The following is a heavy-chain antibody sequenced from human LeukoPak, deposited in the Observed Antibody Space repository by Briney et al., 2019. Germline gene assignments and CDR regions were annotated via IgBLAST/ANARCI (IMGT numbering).Heavy chain of an antibody. V-gene: IGHV1-69*13. CDR3: ARFEWLNDYGDYDNDH. CDR2: IIPIFGTA. J-gene: IGHJ4*02. Sequence: GASVKVSCKASGGTFSSYAISWVRQAPGQGLEWMGGIIPIFGTANYAQKFQGRVTITADESTSTAYMELSSLRSEDTAVYYCARFEWLNDYGDYDNDHWGQGTLVTVSS. D-gene: IGHD4-17*01. CDR1: GGTFSSYA.